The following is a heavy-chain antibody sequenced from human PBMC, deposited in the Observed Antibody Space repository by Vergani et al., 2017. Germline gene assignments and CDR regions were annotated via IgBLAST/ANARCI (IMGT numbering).Heavy chain of an antibody. Sequence: QVQVVQSGAEVKKSGASVKVSCKTSGYTFSNYYMHWVRQAPGQGLEWMGIINPSGGHTNYAQKFQGRVTMTRDTSTSTVYMELSSLRSEDTAIYYCARDDARDQLLRWGMDVWGQGTTVTVSS. CDR2: INPSGGHT. V-gene: IGHV1-46*01. D-gene: IGHD2-2*01. CDR1: GYTFSNYY. CDR3: ARDDARDQLLRWGMDV. J-gene: IGHJ6*02.